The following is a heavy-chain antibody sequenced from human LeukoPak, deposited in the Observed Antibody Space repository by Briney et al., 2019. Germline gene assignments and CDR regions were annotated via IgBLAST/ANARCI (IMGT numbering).Heavy chain of an antibody. CDR2: ISGSGGST. V-gene: IGHV3-23*01. D-gene: IGHD2-8*01. Sequence: GGSLRLSCAASGFTFSSYAMSWVRQAPGKGLEWVSAISGSGGSTYYADSVKGRFTISRDNSKNTLYLQMNSLRAEDTAVYYCAREPLRYCTNGVCYTLWGQGTLVTVSS. CDR3: AREPLRYCTNGVCYTL. CDR1: GFTFSSYA. J-gene: IGHJ4*02.